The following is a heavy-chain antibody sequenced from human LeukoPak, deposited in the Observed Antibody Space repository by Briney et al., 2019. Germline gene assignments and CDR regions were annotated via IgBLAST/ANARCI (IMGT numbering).Heavy chain of an antibody. V-gene: IGHV3-20*04. J-gene: IGHJ6*03. CDR1: GFTFDDYA. Sequence: GGSLRLSCAVSGFTFDDYAMHWVRHVPGKGLEWVSGINWNGGSTGYADSVKGRFTISRDNAKNSLYLQMNSLRAEDTALYYCARGGITIFGVVSYMDVWGKGTTVTVSS. CDR2: INWNGGST. CDR3: ARGGITIFGVVSYMDV. D-gene: IGHD3-3*01.